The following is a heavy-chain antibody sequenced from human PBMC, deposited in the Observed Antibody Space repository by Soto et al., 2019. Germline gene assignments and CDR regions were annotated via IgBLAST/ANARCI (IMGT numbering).Heavy chain of an antibody. D-gene: IGHD3-16*01. CDR3: AKTMAYDYYAMDV. CDR1: GFTFSSYG. J-gene: IGHJ6*02. V-gene: IGHV3-30*18. CDR2: ISYDGSNK. Sequence: PGGSLRLSCAASGFTFSSYGMHWVRQAPGKGLEWVAVISYDGSNKYYADSVKGRFTISRDNSKNTLYLQMSSLRAEDTAVYYCAKTMAYDYYAMDVWGQGTTVTVSS.